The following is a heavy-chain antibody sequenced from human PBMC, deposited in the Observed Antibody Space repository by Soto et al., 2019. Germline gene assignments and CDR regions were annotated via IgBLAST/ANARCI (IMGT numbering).Heavy chain of an antibody. D-gene: IGHD1-20*01. CDR2: INHSGST. CDR3: ARGGMVLTGTNIDY. J-gene: IGHJ4*02. V-gene: IGHV4-34*01. CDR1: GGCFSGYY. Sequence: SETLSLTCAVYGGCFSGYYWSWIRQPPGKGLEWIGEINHSGSTNYNPSLKSRVTISVDTSKNQFSLKLSSVTAADTAVYYCARGGMVLTGTNIDYWGQGTLVTVSS.